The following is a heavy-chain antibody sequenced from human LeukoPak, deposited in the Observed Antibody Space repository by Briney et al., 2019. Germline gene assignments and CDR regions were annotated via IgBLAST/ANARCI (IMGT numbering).Heavy chain of an antibody. CDR2: ISSDGSNK. D-gene: IGHD3-22*01. V-gene: IGHV3-30*18. Sequence: TARSLRLSCAASAFTFSVHGTHCDRHAPGKGLEWVAVISSDGSNKYYADSVKGRFTIPRDNSRNMLYLQMNSLRAEDTAVYYCAKDLSPPDRAWYDSSGTDAFDIWGQGTMVTVSS. CDR3: AKDLSPPDRAWYDSSGTDAFDI. J-gene: IGHJ3*02. CDR1: AFTFSVHG.